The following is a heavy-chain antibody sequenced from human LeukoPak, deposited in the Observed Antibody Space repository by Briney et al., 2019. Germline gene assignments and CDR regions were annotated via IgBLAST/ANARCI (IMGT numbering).Heavy chain of an antibody. CDR2: IIPILGIA. D-gene: IGHD6-19*01. CDR3: ARGEAVAGTYLDY. V-gene: IGHV1-69*04. J-gene: IGHJ4*02. Sequence: SVKVSCKASGGTFSSYAISWVRQAPGQGLEWMGRIIPILGIANYAQKFQGRVTITADKSTSTAYTELSSLRSEDTAVYYCARGEAVAGTYLDYWGQGTLVTVSS. CDR1: GGTFSSYA.